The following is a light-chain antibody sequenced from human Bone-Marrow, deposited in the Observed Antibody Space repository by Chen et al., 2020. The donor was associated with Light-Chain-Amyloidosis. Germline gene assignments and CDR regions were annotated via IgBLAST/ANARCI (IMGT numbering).Light chain of an antibody. Sequence: NFMLTKPHSVSQSPGTTAIISCTRSSVSIATNYVQWYQQRPGSSPTTVIYEDDQRPSGVPDRFSGSIDRSSNSASLTISGLKTEDEADYYCQSYQGSSQGVFGGGTKLTVL. CDR2: EDD. V-gene: IGLV6-57*01. CDR3: QSYQGSSQGV. CDR1: SVSIATNY. J-gene: IGLJ3*02.